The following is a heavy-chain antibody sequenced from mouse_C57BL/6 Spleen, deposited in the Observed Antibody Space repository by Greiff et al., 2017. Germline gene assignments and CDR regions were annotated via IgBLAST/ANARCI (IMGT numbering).Heavy chain of an antibody. D-gene: IGHD1-1*01. CDR1: GYTFTSYW. CDR3: ARSHYYGSSRYYAMDY. V-gene: IGHV1-53*01. Sequence: QVQLKQPGTELVKPGASVKLSCKASGYTFTSYWMHWVKQRPGQGLEWIGNINPSNGGTNYNEKFKSKATLTVDKSSSTAYMQLSSLTSEDSAVYYCARSHYYGSSRYYAMDYWGQGTSVTVSS. J-gene: IGHJ4*01. CDR2: INPSNGGT.